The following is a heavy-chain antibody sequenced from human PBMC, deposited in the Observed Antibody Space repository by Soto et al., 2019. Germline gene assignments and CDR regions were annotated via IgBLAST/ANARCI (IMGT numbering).Heavy chain of an antibody. CDR2: INHSGST. V-gene: IGHV4-34*01. J-gene: IGHJ4*02. Sequence: SETLSLTCAVYGGSFSGYYWSWIRQPPGKGLEWIGEINHSGSTNYNPSLKSRVTISVDTSKNQFSLKLSSVTAADTAVYYCARGSRCSGGSCYTLWFDYWGQGTLVTVSS. CDR1: GGSFSGYY. CDR3: ARGSRCSGGSCYTLWFDY. D-gene: IGHD2-15*01.